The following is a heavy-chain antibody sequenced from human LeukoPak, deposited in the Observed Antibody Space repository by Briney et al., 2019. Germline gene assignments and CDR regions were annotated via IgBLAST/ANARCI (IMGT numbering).Heavy chain of an antibody. CDR2: IYYSGST. D-gene: IGHD3-10*01. V-gene: IGHV4-59*01. J-gene: IGHJ5*02. Sequence: SETLSLTCTVSGGSISSYYWSWIRQPPGKGLEWIGYIYYSGSTNYNPSLKSRVTISVDTSKNQFSLKLSSVTAADTAVYYCARSRLYYGSGIGWFDPWGQGTLVTVSS. CDR3: ARSRLYYGSGIGWFDP. CDR1: GGSISSYY.